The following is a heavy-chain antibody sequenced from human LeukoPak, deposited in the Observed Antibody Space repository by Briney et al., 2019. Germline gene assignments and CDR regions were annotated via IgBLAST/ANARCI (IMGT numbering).Heavy chain of an antibody. CDR1: GFTFSTYS. CDR3: ARVKGTERDY. J-gene: IGHJ4*02. CDR2: ISGSSTYI. V-gene: IGHV3-21*01. Sequence: NPGGSLRLSCAASGFTFSTYSMNWVRQAPGEGLEWVSSISGSSTYIFYADSVKGRFTISRDNAKNSLYLQMNSLRVEDTAVYYCARVKGTERDYWGQGTLVTVSS. D-gene: IGHD3/OR15-3a*01.